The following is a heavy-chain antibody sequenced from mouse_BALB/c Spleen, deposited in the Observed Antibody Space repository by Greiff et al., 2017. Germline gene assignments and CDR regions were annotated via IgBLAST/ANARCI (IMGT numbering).Heavy chain of an antibody. D-gene: IGHD2-1*01. CDR2: ISSGGGST. Sequence: EVQGVESGGGLVKPGGSLKLSCAASGFAFSSYDMSWVRQTPEKRLEWVAYISSGGGSTYYPDTVKGRFTISRDNAKNTLYLEMSSLRSEDTAMYYCARDHYGNAMDYWGQGTSVTVSS. V-gene: IGHV5-12-1*01. J-gene: IGHJ4*01. CDR1: GFAFSSYD. CDR3: ARDHYGNAMDY.